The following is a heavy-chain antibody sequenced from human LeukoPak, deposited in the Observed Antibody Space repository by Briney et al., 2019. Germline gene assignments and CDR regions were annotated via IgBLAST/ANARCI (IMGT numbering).Heavy chain of an antibody. V-gene: IGHV3-53*01. CDR1: GFTVSSGY. Sequence: PGRSLRLSCAASGFTVSSGYISWVRQAAGKGLEWVSVSYSGGSTNYADSVRARFTISRDNSKNTVYLQMNSLRVEDTAVYYCARATLDNWGQGTLVTVSS. CDR2: SYSGGST. J-gene: IGHJ4*02. CDR3: ARATLDN.